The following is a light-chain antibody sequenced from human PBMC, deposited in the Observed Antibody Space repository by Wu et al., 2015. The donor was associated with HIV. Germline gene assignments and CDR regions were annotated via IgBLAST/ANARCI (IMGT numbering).Light chain of an antibody. V-gene: IGKV3D-20*01. J-gene: IGKJ2*03. CDR2: DAS. CDR1: QSVSKF. Sequence: EVVLTQSPTTLSLSPGERATLSCRASQSVSKFLAWYQQKPGLAPRLLIYDASNRATGIPDRFSGSGSGTDFSLTISRLEPEDFAVYYCQQYGSSPRYSFGPGTKLEIK. CDR3: QQYGSSPRYS.